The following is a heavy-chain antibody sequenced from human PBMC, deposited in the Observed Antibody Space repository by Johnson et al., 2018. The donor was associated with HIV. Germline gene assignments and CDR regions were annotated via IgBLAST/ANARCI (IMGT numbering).Heavy chain of an antibody. CDR2: IWYDGSNK. CDR1: GFTFSSYG. D-gene: IGHD2-2*01. J-gene: IGHJ3*02. CDR3: AKADTMAGDAFDI. Sequence: QMLLVESGGGVVQPGRSLRLSCAASGFTFSSYGMHWVRQAPGKGLEWVAVIWYDGSNKYYADSVKGRFTISRDNSKNTLYLQMNSLRAEDTAMYYCAKADTMAGDAFDIWGQGTMVTVSS. V-gene: IGHV3-33*06.